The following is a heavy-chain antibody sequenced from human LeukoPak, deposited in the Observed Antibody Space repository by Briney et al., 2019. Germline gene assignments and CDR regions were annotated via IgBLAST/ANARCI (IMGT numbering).Heavy chain of an antibody. CDR2: INSNGGST. D-gene: IGHD2-15*01. Sequence: TGGSLRLSCAASGFTFSSYAMSWVRQAPGKGLEWVSGINSNGGSTYYADSVRGRFTISRDNSKNTLYLQMNSLRAEDTAVYYCAKRPVACSGGSCYSTFQHWGQGTLVTVSS. CDR3: AKRPVACSGGSCYSTFQH. V-gene: IGHV3-23*01. CDR1: GFTFSSYA. J-gene: IGHJ1*01.